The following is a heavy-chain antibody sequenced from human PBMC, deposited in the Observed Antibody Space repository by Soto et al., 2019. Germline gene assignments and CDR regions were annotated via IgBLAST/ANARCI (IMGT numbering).Heavy chain of an antibody. CDR3: ARHSGYDLSLDY. CDR1: GFTFSSYS. D-gene: IGHD5-12*01. Sequence: GGSLRLSCAASGFTFSSYSMNWVRQAPGKGLEWVSSISSSSSYIYYADSVKGRFTISRDNAKNSLYLQMNSLRAEDTAVYYCARHSGYDLSLDYWGQETLVTVSS. CDR2: ISSSSSYI. V-gene: IGHV3-21*01. J-gene: IGHJ4*02.